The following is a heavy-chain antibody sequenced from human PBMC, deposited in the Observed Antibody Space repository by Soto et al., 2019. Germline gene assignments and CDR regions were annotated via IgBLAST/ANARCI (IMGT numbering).Heavy chain of an antibody. CDR2: IIPILGIA. CDR3: ARELTGHGEAVYDYYYYYGMDV. J-gene: IGHJ6*02. D-gene: IGHD2-21*01. CDR1: GGTFSSYT. Sequence: QVQLVQSGAEVKKPGSSVKVSCKASGGTFSSYTISWVRQAPGQGLEWMGRIIPILGIANYAQKFQGRVTITADKSTSTAYMELSSLRSEDTAVYYCARELTGHGEAVYDYYYYYGMDVWGQGTTVTVSS. V-gene: IGHV1-69*08.